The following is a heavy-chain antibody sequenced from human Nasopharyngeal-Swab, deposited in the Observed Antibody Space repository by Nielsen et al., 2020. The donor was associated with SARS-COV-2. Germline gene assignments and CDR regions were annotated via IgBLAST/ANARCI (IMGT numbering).Heavy chain of an antibody. CDR1: GDSISGSY. Sequence: SETLSLTCTVSGDSISGSYWSWIRQPPGKGLEWIGYISYSGRSHYNPSLKSRVTMSIDMSQNQFSLKLRSVTAADTAVYYCARVGYQLLPYYYYYMDVWANGTTVTVSS. J-gene: IGHJ6*03. CDR2: ISYSGRS. V-gene: IGHV4-59*01. CDR3: ARVGYQLLPYYYYYMDV. D-gene: IGHD2-2*01.